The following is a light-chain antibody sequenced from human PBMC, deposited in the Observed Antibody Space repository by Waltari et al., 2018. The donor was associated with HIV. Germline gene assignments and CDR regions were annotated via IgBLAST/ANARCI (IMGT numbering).Light chain of an antibody. CDR2: RNK. V-gene: IGLV1-47*01. CDR1: RSNIGGTS. Sequence: SVLTQPPSASGTPGQRVTISCSGSRSNIGGTSVYCYQQLPGTAPKLLIYRNKRRPPGVPDRFSGSKSGTSAALAISGLRSEDEADYYCAARYDSLSGCVFGGGTKLTVL. J-gene: IGLJ3*02. CDR3: AARYDSLSGCV.